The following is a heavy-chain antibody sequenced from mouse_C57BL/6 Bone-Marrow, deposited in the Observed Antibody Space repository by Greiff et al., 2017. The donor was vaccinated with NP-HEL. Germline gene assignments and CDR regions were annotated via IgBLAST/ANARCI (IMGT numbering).Heavy chain of an antibody. Sequence: VQLKESGAELVKPGASVKLSCKASGYTFTEYTIHWVKQRSGQGLEWIGWFYPGSGSIKYNEKFKDKATLTADKSSSTVYMELSRLTSEDSAVYFCARHGGLRRRLYYAMDYWGQGTSVTVSS. J-gene: IGHJ4*01. V-gene: IGHV1-62-2*01. CDR1: GYTFTEYT. CDR2: FYPGSGSI. D-gene: IGHD2-4*01. CDR3: ARHGGLRRRLYYAMDY.